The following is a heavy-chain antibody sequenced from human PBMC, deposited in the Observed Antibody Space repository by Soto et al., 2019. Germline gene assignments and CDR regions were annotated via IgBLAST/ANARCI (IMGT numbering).Heavy chain of an antibody. CDR1: GYTFTGYY. CDR3: ARDARDIVVVPAAINDAFDI. J-gene: IGHJ3*02. CDR2: INPNSGGT. Sequence: ASVKVSCKASGYTFTGYYMHWVRQAPGQGLEWMGWINPNSGGTNYAQKFQGWVTMTRDTSISTAYMELSRLRSDDTAVYYCARDARDIVVVPAAINDAFDIWGQGTMVTVSS. D-gene: IGHD2-2*02. V-gene: IGHV1-2*04.